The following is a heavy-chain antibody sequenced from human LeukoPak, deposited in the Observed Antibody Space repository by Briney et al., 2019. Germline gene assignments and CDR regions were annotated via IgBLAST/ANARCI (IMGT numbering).Heavy chain of an antibody. Sequence: PGGSQRLSCAASGFTVSSNYMSWVRQAPGKGLEWVSVIYSGGTTYYADSVKGRFTISRDNSKNTLYLQMNSLRAEDTAVYYCARMLISSGYYVDYWGQGTLVTVSS. D-gene: IGHD3-22*01. J-gene: IGHJ4*02. CDR3: ARMLISSGYYVDY. V-gene: IGHV3-53*01. CDR1: GFTVSSNY. CDR2: IYSGGTT.